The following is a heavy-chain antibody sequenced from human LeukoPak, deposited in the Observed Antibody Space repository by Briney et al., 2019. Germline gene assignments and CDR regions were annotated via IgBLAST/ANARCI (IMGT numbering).Heavy chain of an antibody. CDR1: GFTFSSYG. V-gene: IGHV3-30*02. CDR3: AREGYGGKLYYFDY. Sequence: GGSLRLSCAASGFTFSSYGMHWVRQAPGKGLEWVALIRYDGSNKYYADSVKGRFTISRDNSKNTLYLQMNSLRAEDTAVYYCAREGYGGKLYYFDYWGQGTLVTVSS. J-gene: IGHJ4*02. D-gene: IGHD4-23*01. CDR2: IRYDGSNK.